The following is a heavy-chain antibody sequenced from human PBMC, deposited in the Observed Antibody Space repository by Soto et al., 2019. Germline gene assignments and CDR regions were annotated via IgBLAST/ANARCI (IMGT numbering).Heavy chain of an antibody. CDR1: GFTFRRYA. CDR2: ISGSGGST. Sequence: GGSLRLSCAASGFTFRRYAMRWVRQAPGKGLEWVSAISGSGGSTYYADSVKGRFTISRDNSKTPLYLQMNSLRAEDTAVYYCAKNDLWVGESDLDYWGQGTRGTVSS. CDR3: AKNDLWVGESDLDY. J-gene: IGHJ4*02. D-gene: IGHD3-10*01. V-gene: IGHV3-23*01.